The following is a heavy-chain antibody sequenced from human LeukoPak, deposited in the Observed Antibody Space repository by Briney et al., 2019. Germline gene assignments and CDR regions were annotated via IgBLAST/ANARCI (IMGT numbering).Heavy chain of an antibody. V-gene: IGHV3-23*01. D-gene: IGHD6-19*01. J-gene: IGHJ1*01. Sequence: GGSLRLSCAASGFTFSSYAMSWVRQAPGMGLEWVSAISGSGGSTYYADSVKGRFTISRDNSKNTLYLQMNSLRAEDTAVYYCAKVPVYSSGWSKYFQHWGQGTLVTVSS. CDR1: GFTFSSYA. CDR3: AKVPVYSSGWSKYFQH. CDR2: ISGSGGST.